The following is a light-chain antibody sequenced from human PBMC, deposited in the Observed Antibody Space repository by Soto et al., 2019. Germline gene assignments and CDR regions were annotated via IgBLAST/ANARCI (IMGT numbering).Light chain of an antibody. J-gene: IGLJ2*01. V-gene: IGLV2-14*03. CDR3: SSYTSSSTVV. Sequence: QSALTQPASVSGSPGQSITISCTGTSSDVGGYNFVSWYQQHPGKAPKVIIYDVSSRPSGVSYRFSGSKSGNTASLTISGLQAEDEADYHCSSYTSSSTVVFGGGTKLTVL. CDR1: SSDVGGYNF. CDR2: DVS.